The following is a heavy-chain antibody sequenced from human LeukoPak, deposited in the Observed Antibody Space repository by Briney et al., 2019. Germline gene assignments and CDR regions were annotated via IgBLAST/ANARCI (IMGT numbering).Heavy chain of an antibody. CDR3: ASPKGRTTVTQYYFDH. Sequence: PGGSLRLSCAASGFTFSSYAMSWVRQAPGKGLEWVSAISGSGGSTYYADSVKGRFTISRDNSKNTLYLQMNSLRAEDTAVYYCASPKGRTTVTQYYFDHWGQGTLVTVSS. CDR1: GFTFSSYA. D-gene: IGHD4-11*01. CDR2: ISGSGGST. V-gene: IGHV3-23*01. J-gene: IGHJ4*02.